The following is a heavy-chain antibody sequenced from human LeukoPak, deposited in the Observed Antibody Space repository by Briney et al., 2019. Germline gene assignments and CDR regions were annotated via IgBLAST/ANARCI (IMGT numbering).Heavy chain of an antibody. Sequence: SQTLSLTCAISGDSVSSNSAAWNWIRQSPSRGLEWLGRTYYRSKCYNDYAVSVKSRITINPSTSKNQFSLQLNSVTPEDTAVYYCAREVTMVRGVIIIPYYYYGMDIWGKGTTVTVSS. V-gene: IGHV6-1*01. J-gene: IGHJ6*04. CDR3: AREVTMVRGVIIIPYYYYGMDI. D-gene: IGHD3-10*01. CDR1: GDSVSSNSAA. CDR2: TYYRSKCYN.